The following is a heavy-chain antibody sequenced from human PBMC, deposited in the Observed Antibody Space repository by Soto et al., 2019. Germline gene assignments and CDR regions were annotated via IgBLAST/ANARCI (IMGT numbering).Heavy chain of an antibody. J-gene: IGHJ6*02. V-gene: IGHV3-30*03. CDR1: GFTFSSYG. CDR2: ISYDGSNK. D-gene: IGHD5-18*01. CDR3: ARHVDTAMVTSVGVDV. Sequence: SLRLSCAASGFTFSSYGMHWVRQAPGKGLEWVAVISYDGSNKYYADSVKGRFTISRDNSKNTLYLQMNSLRAEDTAVYYCARHVDTAMVTSVGVDVWGQGTTVTVSS.